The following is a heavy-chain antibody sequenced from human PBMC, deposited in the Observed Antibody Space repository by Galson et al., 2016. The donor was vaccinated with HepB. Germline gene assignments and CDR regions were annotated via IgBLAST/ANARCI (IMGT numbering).Heavy chain of an antibody. J-gene: IGHJ4*02. D-gene: IGHD4-17*01. V-gene: IGHV3-33*06. CDR3: AKDDYGDWSYYFDY. CDR2: IWYDGSNR. Sequence: CAVSGFSLSSHGMHWVRQAPGKGLEWVAVIWYDGSNRNYADSVKGRFAIPRDNSKNTLYLQMNSLRPEDTAVYYCAKDDYGDWSYYFDYWGQGTLVTVS. CDR1: GFSLSSHG.